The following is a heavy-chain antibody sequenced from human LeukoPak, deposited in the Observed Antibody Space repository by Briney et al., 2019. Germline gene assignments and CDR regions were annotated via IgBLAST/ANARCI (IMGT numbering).Heavy chain of an antibody. D-gene: IGHD3-10*01. CDR3: ASTLIRGWYFDY. CDR2: IYHSGST. Sequence: SETLSLTCAVSGYSISSGYYWGWIRQPPGKGLEWIGSIYHSGSTYYNPSLKSRVTISVDKSKNQFSLKLSSVTAADTAVYYCASTLIRGWYFDYWGQGTLVTVSS. CDR1: GYSISSGYY. V-gene: IGHV4-38-2*01. J-gene: IGHJ4*02.